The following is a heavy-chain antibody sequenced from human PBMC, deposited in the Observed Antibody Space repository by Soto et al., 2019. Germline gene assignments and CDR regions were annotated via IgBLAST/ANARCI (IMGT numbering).Heavy chain of an antibody. CDR1: GFTFYSNA. V-gene: IGHV3-23*01. D-gene: IGHD6-19*01. CDR3: ARGGSSDWQVALDI. J-gene: IGHJ3*02. CDR2: TSASGAVT. Sequence: DVQLLESGGDLVQPGGSLRLSCVASGFTFYSNAMSWVRQAPGKGLEWVSGTSASGAVTYYADSVKGRFTMSRDNAKNTLWLQMNSLRVEDTAVYYCARGGSSDWQVALDIWGQGTMVTVSS.